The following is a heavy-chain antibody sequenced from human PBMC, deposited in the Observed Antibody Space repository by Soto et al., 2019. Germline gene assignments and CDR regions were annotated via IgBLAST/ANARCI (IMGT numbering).Heavy chain of an antibody. CDR3: ARIVGATREASD. D-gene: IGHD1-26*01. Sequence: SETLSLTCTVSGGSISSYYWSWIRQPPGKGLEWIGYIYYSGSTNYNPSLKSRVTISVDTSKNQFSLKLSSVTAADTAVYYCARIVGATREASDWGQGTLVTVSS. CDR2: IYYSGST. V-gene: IGHV4-59*01. J-gene: IGHJ4*02. CDR1: GGSISSYY.